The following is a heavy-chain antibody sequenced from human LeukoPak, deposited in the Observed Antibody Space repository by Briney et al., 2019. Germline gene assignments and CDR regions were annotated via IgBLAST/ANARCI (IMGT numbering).Heavy chain of an antibody. J-gene: IGHJ4*02. CDR3: AKDRGGLYYDFWSGYYTELDY. CDR2: ISGSGGST. D-gene: IGHD3-3*01. Sequence: PGGSLRLSCAASGFTFSSYSMSWVRQAPGKGLEWVSAISGSGGSTYYAASVKGRFTISRDNSKNTLYLQMNSLRAEDTAVYYCAKDRGGLYYDFWSGYYTELDYWGQGTLVTVSS. V-gene: IGHV3-23*01. CDR1: GFTFSSYS.